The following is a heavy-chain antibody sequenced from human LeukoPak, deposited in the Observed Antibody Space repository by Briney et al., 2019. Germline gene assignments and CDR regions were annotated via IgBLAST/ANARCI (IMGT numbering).Heavy chain of an antibody. CDR2: IYTSGST. CDR1: GYSISSGYY. J-gene: IGHJ5*02. CDR3: ARDGGGITIFGVVHVNWFDP. D-gene: IGHD3-3*01. Sequence: SETLSLTCTVSGYSISSGYYWGWIRQPPGKGLEWIGRIYTSGSTNYNPSLKSRVTISVDTSKNQFSLKLSSVTAADTAVYYCARDGGGITIFGVVHVNWFDPWGQGTLVTVSS. V-gene: IGHV4-38-2*02.